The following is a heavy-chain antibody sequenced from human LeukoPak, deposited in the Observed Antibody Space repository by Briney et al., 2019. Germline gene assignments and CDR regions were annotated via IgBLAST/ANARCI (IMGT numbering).Heavy chain of an antibody. D-gene: IGHD6-6*01. J-gene: IGHJ6*03. CDR2: IYYSGST. CDR1: GCSISSYY. Sequence: SETLSLTCTVSGCSISSYYWSWIRQPPGKGLEWVGYIYYSGSTNYNPSLKSGVTISVDKSKNQFSLNLTSVQPADTAQYYCSGSSSPPPYFYFMDVGGEGSTLTVSS. V-gene: IGHV4-59*08. CDR3: SGSSSPPPYFYFMDV.